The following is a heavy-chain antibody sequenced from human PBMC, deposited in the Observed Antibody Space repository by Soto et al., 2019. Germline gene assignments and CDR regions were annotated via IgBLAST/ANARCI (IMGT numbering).Heavy chain of an antibody. J-gene: IGHJ5*02. CDR3: ARGSFSSSSSWFDP. V-gene: IGHV4-31*03. CDR1: GGSISSGGYY. D-gene: IGHD6-6*01. Sequence: SESLSLTCTVSGGSISSGGYYWSWIRQHPGKGLEWIGYIYYRGRTYYNPSLHSRVSIAVDTTENQFSLKLTSVTAADTSVYYCARGSFSSSSSWFDPWGRGTLVTVSS. CDR2: IYYRGRT.